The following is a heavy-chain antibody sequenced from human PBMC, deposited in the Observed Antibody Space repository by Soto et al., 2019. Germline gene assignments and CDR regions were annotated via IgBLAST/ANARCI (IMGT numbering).Heavy chain of an antibody. CDR1: GYTFTSYA. V-gene: IGHV1-3*01. CDR3: ARGMREGMVVAAGENFDY. D-gene: IGHD2-15*01. J-gene: IGHJ4*02. CDR2: INAGNGNT. Sequence: QVQLVQSGAEVKKPGASVKVSCKASGYTFTSYAMHWVRRAPGQRLEWMGWINAGNGNTKYSQKFQGRVTITRDTSASTAYMELSSLRSEDTAVYYCARGMREGMVVAAGENFDYWGQGTLVTVSS.